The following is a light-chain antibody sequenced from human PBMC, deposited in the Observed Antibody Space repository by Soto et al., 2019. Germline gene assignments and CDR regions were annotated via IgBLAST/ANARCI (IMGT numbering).Light chain of an antibody. CDR1: QSISTW. CDR2: DAS. CDR3: QQYNSYSFYT. Sequence: DIQMTQSPSTLSASVGDRVTITCRASQSISTWLAWYQQKPGKAPKLLIYDASKLESGVPSRFSGSGSGTEFTLPISSLQPDDFATYYCQQYNSYSFYTFGQGTKLEIK. J-gene: IGKJ2*01. V-gene: IGKV1-5*01.